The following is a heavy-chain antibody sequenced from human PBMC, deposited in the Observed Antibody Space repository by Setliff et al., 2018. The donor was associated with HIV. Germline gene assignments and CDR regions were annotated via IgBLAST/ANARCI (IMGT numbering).Heavy chain of an antibody. D-gene: IGHD1-20*01. Sequence: SETLSLTCAVSGYSISSGYYWGWIRQPPGKGLEWIGSIYHSGSTYYNPSLKSRVTISVATSKTQFSLKLSSVTAADTAVYYCARQYNRQYGMDVWGQGTTVTV. J-gene: IGHJ6*02. V-gene: IGHV4-38-2*01. CDR2: IYHSGST. CDR1: GYSISSGYY. CDR3: ARQYNRQYGMDV.